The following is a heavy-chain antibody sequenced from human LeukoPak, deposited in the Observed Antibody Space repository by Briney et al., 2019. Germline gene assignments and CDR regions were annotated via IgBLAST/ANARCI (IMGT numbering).Heavy chain of an antibody. CDR2: FDPEDGET. D-gene: IGHD3-22*01. J-gene: IGHJ1*01. CDR3: ATTAPDSSGYYSEYFQH. V-gene: IGHV1-24*01. CDR1: GYTLTELS. Sequence: GASVKVSCKVSGYTLTELSMHWVRQAPGKGLAWMGGFDPEDGETIYAQKFQGRVTMTEDTSTDTAYMELSSLRSEDTAVYYCATTAPDSSGYYSEYFQHWGQGTLVTVSS.